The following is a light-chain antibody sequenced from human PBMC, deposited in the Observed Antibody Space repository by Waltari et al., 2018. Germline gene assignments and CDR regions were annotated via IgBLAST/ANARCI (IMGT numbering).Light chain of an antibody. V-gene: IGKV3-20*01. CDR3: QNHERLPAT. CDR1: QSVGRF. J-gene: IGKJ1*01. CDR2: QAS. Sequence: ELVLTQSPGTLSLSPGESATLACRASQSVGRFLAWYQQKPGQAPRLLIYQASNRATGIPDRFSGSGSGTDFSLTISRLEPEDFAVYYCQNHERLPATFGQGTKVEI.